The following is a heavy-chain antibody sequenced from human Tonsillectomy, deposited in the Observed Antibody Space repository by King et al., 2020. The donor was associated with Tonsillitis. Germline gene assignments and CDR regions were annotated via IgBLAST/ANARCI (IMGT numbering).Heavy chain of an antibody. J-gene: IGHJ6*02. CDR2: ISSNSTYI. V-gene: IGHV3-21*01. CDR3: ARGSSGMDV. CDR1: GFTFSSYT. Sequence: VQLVESGGGLVKPGGSLRLSCAASGFTFSSYTMNWVRQAPGKGLEWVSSISSNSTYIYYADSVKGRFTISRDNAKNSLYLQMYSLRAEDTAVYYCARGSSGMDVWGQGTTVTVSS. D-gene: IGHD3-10*01.